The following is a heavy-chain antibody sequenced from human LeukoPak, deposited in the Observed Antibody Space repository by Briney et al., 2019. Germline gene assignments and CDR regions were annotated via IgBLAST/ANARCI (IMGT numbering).Heavy chain of an antibody. Sequence: PSETLSLTCTVSGGSISSYYWSWIQQPPGKGLEWIGHIYTSGSTNYNPSLKSRVTISVDTSKNQFSLKVSSVTAADTAVYYCARTYSSSSHFDYWGQGTLVTVSS. CDR1: GGSISSYY. D-gene: IGHD6-6*01. CDR3: ARTYSSSSHFDY. CDR2: IYTSGST. V-gene: IGHV4-4*09. J-gene: IGHJ4*02.